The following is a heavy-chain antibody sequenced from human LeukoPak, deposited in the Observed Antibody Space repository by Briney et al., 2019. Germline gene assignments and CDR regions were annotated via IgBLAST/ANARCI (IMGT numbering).Heavy chain of an antibody. V-gene: IGHV3-30*02. CDR3: AKDFYDSSGYTQL. CDR1: GFTFSRYG. Sequence: GGSLRLSCAASGFTFSRYGMHWVRQAPGKGLEWVAFIRYDGSNKYYADSVKGRFTISRDNSKNTLYLQMNSLRAEDTAVYYCAKDFYDSSGYTQLWGQGTLVTVSS. CDR2: IRYDGSNK. D-gene: IGHD3-22*01. J-gene: IGHJ1*01.